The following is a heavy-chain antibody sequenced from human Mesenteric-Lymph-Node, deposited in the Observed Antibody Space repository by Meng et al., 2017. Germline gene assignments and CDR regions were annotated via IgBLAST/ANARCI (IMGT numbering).Heavy chain of an antibody. V-gene: IGHV5-51*01. CDR2: IYPGDSDT. D-gene: IGHD3-10*01. J-gene: IGHJ4*02. CDR3: ARGYYYGSGPLRYYFDY. Sequence: GESLKISCKGSGYSFTSYWIGWVRQMPGKGLEWMGIIYPGDSDTRYSPSFRGQVTISADKSISTAYLQWSSLKASDTAMYYCARGYYYGSGPLRYYFDYWGQGTLVTVSS. CDR1: GYSFTSYW.